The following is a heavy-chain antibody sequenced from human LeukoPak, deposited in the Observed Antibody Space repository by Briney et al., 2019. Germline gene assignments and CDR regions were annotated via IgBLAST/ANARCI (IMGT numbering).Heavy chain of an antibody. J-gene: IGHJ4*02. CDR1: GFTFSSYA. Sequence: AGGSLRLSCAASGFTFSSYAMSWVRQAPGKGLEWVSTISGSGGSTYYGDSVKGRLTISRDDSKNMLYLQMNSLRAEDTAVYYCAKMVRGFKADWGQGTLVTVSS. V-gene: IGHV3-23*01. D-gene: IGHD3-10*01. CDR2: ISGSGGST. CDR3: AKMVRGFKAD.